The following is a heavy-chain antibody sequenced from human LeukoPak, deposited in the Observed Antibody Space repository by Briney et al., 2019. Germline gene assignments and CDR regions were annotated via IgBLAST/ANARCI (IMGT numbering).Heavy chain of an antibody. CDR2: IIPIFGTA. CDR3: ARALTTVKYYYYYMDV. Sequence: SVKVSCKASGGTFSIYATSWVRQAPGQGLEWMGGIIPIFGTANYAQKFQGRVTITADESTSTAYMELSSLRSEDTAVYYCARALTTVKYYYYYMDVWGKGTTVTVSS. V-gene: IGHV1-69*13. CDR1: GGTFSIYA. J-gene: IGHJ6*03. D-gene: IGHD4-11*01.